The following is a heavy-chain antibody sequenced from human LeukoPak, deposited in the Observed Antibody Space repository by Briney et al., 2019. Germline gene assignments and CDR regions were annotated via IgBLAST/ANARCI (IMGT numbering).Heavy chain of an antibody. CDR1: GFSVTNNY. Sequence: PGGSLRLSCDASGFSVTNNYMSWFRLAPGKGLEWVSVLYTGGIRYYAGFVRGRFTISRDDSKNTLYLQMNNLRAVDTAIYYCTKMFTKDNWYGGPDYWGQGTLVTVSS. CDR3: TKMFTKDNWYGGPDY. D-gene: IGHD2-8*01. V-gene: IGHV3-53*01. CDR2: LYTGGIR. J-gene: IGHJ4*02.